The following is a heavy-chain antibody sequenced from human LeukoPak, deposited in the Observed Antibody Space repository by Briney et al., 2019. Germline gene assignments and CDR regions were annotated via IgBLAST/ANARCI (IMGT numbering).Heavy chain of an antibody. D-gene: IGHD3-22*01. V-gene: IGHV4-61*01. Sequence: SETLSLTCTVSGGSISSSSYYWSWIRQPPGKGLEWIGYIYYSGSTNYNPSLKSRVTISVDTSKNQFSLKLSSVTAADTAVYYCAREGDDSSGYFFDYWGQGTLVTVSS. J-gene: IGHJ4*02. CDR1: GGSISSSSYY. CDR3: AREGDDSSGYFFDY. CDR2: IYYSGST.